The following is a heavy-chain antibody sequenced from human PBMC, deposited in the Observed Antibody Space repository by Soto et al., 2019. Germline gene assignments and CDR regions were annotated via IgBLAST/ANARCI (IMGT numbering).Heavy chain of an antibody. CDR1: GYTFTSYG. V-gene: IGHV1-18*01. D-gene: IGHD1-26*01. CDR3: ARERWELTDDAFDI. Sequence: AASVKVSCKASGYTFTSYGISWVRQAPGQGLEWMGWISAYNGNTNYAQKLQGRVTMTTDTSTSTAYMELRSVRSDDTAVYYCARERWELTDDAFDIWGQGTMVTVSS. J-gene: IGHJ3*02. CDR2: ISAYNGNT.